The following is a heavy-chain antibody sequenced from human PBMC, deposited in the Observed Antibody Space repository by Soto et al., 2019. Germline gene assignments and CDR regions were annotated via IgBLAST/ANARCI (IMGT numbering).Heavy chain of an antibody. V-gene: IGHV4-59*01. CDR1: GGSISSYY. CDR2: IYYSGST. J-gene: IGHJ5*02. CDR3: ARAAVSYYYDSSGYYSLWFDP. Sequence: PSETLSLTCTVSGGSISSYYWSWIRQPPGKGLEWIGYIYYSGSTNYNPSLKSRVTISVDTSKNQFSLKLSSVTAADTAVYYCARAAVSYYYDSSGYYSLWFDPWGQGTLVTVS. D-gene: IGHD3-22*01.